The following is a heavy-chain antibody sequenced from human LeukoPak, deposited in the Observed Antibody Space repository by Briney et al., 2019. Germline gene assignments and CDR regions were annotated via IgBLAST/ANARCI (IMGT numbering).Heavy chain of an antibody. J-gene: IGHJ1*01. CDR2: IYHSGST. Sequence: SGTLSLTCAVSGGSISSSNWWSWVRQPPGKGLEWIGEIYHSGSTYYNPSLKSRVTISVDRSKNQFSLKLSSVTAADTAVYYCARVSYYYDSSGYYTEYFQHWGRGTLVTVSS. CDR3: ARVSYYYDSSGYYTEYFQH. V-gene: IGHV4-4*02. CDR1: GGSISSSNW. D-gene: IGHD3-22*01.